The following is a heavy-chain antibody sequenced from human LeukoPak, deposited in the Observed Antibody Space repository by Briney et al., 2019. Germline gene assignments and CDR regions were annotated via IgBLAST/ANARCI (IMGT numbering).Heavy chain of an antibody. D-gene: IGHD1-26*01. Sequence: PSAPLSLPCSVSGGSFIGYYWSWIRQPPGTGLEWIGEINHSGSTNYNPSLQSRVTISVDTSKNQFSLKLSSVTAADTAVYYCARDSGSDYSHWGQRTLVTSSS. CDR2: INHSGST. CDR1: GGSFIGYY. CDR3: ARDSGSDYSH. V-gene: IGHV4-34*01. J-gene: IGHJ4*02.